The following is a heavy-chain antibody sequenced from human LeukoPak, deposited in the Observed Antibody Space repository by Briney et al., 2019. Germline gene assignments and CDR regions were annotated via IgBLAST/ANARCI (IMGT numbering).Heavy chain of an antibody. CDR2: IYYSGST. Sequence: SETLSLTCTVSGGSISSSSYYWGWLRQPPGKGLEWIGSIYYSGSTYYNPSLKSRVTISVDTSKNQFSLKLSFVTPPNTAVYFLSKHTPTTAGTLWFDPWGQGTLVTVSS. D-gene: IGHD6-13*01. CDR3: SKHTPTTAGTLWFDP. CDR1: GGSISSSSYY. J-gene: IGHJ5*02. V-gene: IGHV4-39*01.